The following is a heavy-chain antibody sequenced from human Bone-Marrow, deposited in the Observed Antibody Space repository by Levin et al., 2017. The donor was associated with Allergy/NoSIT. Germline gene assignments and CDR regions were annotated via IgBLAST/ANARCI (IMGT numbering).Heavy chain of an antibody. CDR2: IYSGGDT. CDR3: ARLLFGELPANYY. CDR1: GFTVTNNY. J-gene: IGHJ4*02. V-gene: IGHV3-53*01. Sequence: AGESLKISCAVSGFTVTNNYMSWVRLAPGKGLEWVSVIYSGGDTSYADSVKGRFTISRDSSTLYLQMNSLRAEDTAVYYCARLLFGELPANYYWGRGTLVTVSS. D-gene: IGHD3-10*01.